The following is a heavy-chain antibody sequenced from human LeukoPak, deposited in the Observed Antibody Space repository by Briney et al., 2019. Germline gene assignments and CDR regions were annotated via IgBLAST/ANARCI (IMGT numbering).Heavy chain of an antibody. D-gene: IGHD6-13*01. CDR3: AKGPYSSSWYDY. CDR1: GFTFSSYW. Sequence: GGSLRLSCAASGFTFSSYWMTWVRQAPGKGLEWVANIKEDGSEKYYVDSVQGRFTISRDNAKNSLYLQMNSLRAEDTAVYYCAKGPYSSSWYDYWGQGTLVTVSS. CDR2: IKEDGSEK. V-gene: IGHV3-7*02. J-gene: IGHJ4*02.